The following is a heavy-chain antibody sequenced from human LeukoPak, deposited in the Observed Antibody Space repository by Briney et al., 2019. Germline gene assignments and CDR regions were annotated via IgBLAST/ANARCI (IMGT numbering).Heavy chain of an antibody. D-gene: IGHD2-21*01. CDR2: ISTSSSST. Sequence: PGGSLTLSCAASGYTFSSDTINWVRQAPREGRVWGSYISTSSSSTYYADSVKGRFTISRDNAKNSLYLQMNSLSAEDPAVYYCATGAGYIVGYWGQRTLATVSS. J-gene: IGHJ4*02. CDR1: GYTFSSDT. CDR3: ATGAGYIVGY. V-gene: IGHV3-48*01.